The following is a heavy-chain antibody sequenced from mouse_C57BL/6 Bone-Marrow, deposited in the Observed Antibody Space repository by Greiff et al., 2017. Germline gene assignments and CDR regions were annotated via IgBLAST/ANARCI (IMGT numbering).Heavy chain of an antibody. CDR2: ISNLAYSI. D-gene: IGHD2-3*01. CDR3: ARRGYDGYYDYAMDY. J-gene: IGHJ4*01. V-gene: IGHV5-15*01. Sequence: EVQGVESGGGLVQPGGSLKLSCAASGFTFSDYGMAWVRQAPRKGPEWVAFISNLAYSIYYADTVTGRFTISRENAKNTLYLEMSSLRSEDTAMYYCARRGYDGYYDYAMDYWGQGTSVTVSS. CDR1: GFTFSDYG.